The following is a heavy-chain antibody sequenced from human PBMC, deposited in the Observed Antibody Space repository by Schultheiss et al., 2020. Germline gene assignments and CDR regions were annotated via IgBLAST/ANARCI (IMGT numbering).Heavy chain of an antibody. D-gene: IGHD3-3*01. CDR3: ASDYDFWSGPMDV. J-gene: IGHJ6*02. CDR1: GGSISSSSYY. Sequence: SETLSLTCTVSGGSISSSSYYWGWIRQPPGKGLEWIGSIYYSGSNYYNPSLKSRVTISVDTSKNQFSLKLSSVTAADTAVYYCASDYDFWSGPMDVWGQGTTVTVSS. V-gene: IGHV4-39*01. CDR2: IYYSGSN.